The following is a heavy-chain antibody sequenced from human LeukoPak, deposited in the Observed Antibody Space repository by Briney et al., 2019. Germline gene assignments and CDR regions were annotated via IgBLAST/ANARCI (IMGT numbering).Heavy chain of an antibody. V-gene: IGHV4-59*01. D-gene: IGHD2-2*01. CDR3: ARVVVVPAAINWFDP. Sequence: PSETLSLTCTVSGGSISSYYWSWILQPPGKGLEGIGYIYYSGSTNYNPSLKSRVTISVDTSKNQFSLKLSSVTAADTAVYYCARVVVVPAAINWFDPWGQGTLVTVSS. CDR2: IYYSGST. J-gene: IGHJ5*02. CDR1: GGSISSYY.